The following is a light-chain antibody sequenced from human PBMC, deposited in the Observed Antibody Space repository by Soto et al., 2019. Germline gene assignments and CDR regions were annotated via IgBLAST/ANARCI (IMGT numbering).Light chain of an antibody. V-gene: IGLV2-14*01. Sequence: QSALTQPASVSWSPGQSITISCTGTSSDVGGYNYVSWYQQHPGKAPKLMIYDVSNRPSGVSNRFSGSKSGNTASLTFSGLQAEDEADYYCSSYTSSSTPLTVFGTGTKVTVL. CDR3: SSYTSSSTPLTV. J-gene: IGLJ1*01. CDR2: DVS. CDR1: SSDVGGYNY.